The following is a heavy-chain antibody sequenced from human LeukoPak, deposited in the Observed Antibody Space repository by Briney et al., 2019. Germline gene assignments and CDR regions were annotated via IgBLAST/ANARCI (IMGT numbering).Heavy chain of an antibody. CDR1: GYTFTKYY. CDR2: INPSVGTT. D-gene: IGHD2-2*01. Sequence: ASVKVSCKASGYTFTKYYIHWVRQAPGQGLEWMGIINPSVGTTLYSQRFQGRVTLTRDTSISTAYMEVSSLRSDDTAFYYCARAPMGTAALYWGQGTLVTVSS. CDR3: ARAPMGTAALY. J-gene: IGHJ4*02. V-gene: IGHV1-46*01.